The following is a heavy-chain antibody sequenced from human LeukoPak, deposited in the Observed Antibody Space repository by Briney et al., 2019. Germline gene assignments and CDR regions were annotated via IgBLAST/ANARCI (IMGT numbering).Heavy chain of an antibody. J-gene: IGHJ6*03. Sequence: TTSETLSLTCTVSGGSISSYYWSWIRQPPGKGLEWIGEINHSGSTNYNPSLKSRVTISVDTSKNQFSLKLSSVTAADTAVYYCATIARYYYYYMDVWGKGTTVTVSS. D-gene: IGHD6-13*01. CDR3: ATIARYYYYYMDV. CDR1: GGSISSYY. CDR2: INHSGST. V-gene: IGHV4-34*01.